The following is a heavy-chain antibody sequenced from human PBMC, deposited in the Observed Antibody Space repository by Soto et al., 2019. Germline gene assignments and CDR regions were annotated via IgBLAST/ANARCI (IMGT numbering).Heavy chain of an antibody. Sequence: SVNVSCKASGGTFISYAISWLRQAPGQGLEWMGGIIPIFGTANYAQKFQGRVTITADESTSTAYMELSSLRSEDTAVYYCARCGYSYGYGSYYYGMDVWGQGTTVTVSS. CDR2: IIPIFGTA. D-gene: IGHD5-18*01. CDR1: GGTFISYA. CDR3: ARCGYSYGYGSYYYGMDV. J-gene: IGHJ6*02. V-gene: IGHV1-69*13.